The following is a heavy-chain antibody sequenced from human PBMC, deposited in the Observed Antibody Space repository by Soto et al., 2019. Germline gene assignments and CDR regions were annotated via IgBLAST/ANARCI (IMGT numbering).Heavy chain of an antibody. V-gene: IGHV1-69*01. Sequence: QVQLVQSGAEVRKPGSSVKVSCKASGGTFSRHAISWVRQAPGQGLEWMGGIIPIFGTANHAQKFQGRVTIIADESTSTVYMELSSLRSEDTAMYYCARVPNYVSGFPLRLYGTDVWRHGTTLTVSS. D-gene: IGHD6-19*01. CDR3: ARVPNYVSGFPLRLYGTDV. CDR1: GGTFSRHA. J-gene: IGHJ6*02. CDR2: IIPIFGTA.